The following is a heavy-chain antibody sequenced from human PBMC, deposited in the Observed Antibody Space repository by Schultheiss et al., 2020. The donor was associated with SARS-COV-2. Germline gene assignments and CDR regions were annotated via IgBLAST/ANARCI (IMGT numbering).Heavy chain of an antibody. V-gene: IGHV4-31*03. CDR1: GGSISSGGYY. D-gene: IGHD4-17*01. CDR2: IYYSGST. Sequence: SETLSLTCTVSGGSISSGGYYWSWIRQHPGKGLEWIGYIYYSGSTYYNPSLKSRVTISVDTSKNQFSLKLSSVTAADTAVYYCARGVRRLGYYGHYYYYMDVWGQGTTVTVSS. J-gene: IGHJ6*03. CDR3: ARGVRRLGYYGHYYYYMDV.